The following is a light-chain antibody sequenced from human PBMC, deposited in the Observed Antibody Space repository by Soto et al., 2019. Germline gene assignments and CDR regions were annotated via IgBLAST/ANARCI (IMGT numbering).Light chain of an antibody. CDR3: LQDFTYPRT. CDR2: GAP. CDR1: QGIKKD. J-gene: IGKJ3*01. Sequence: AIQMTPSTSSLYASVGDRVTMTCRASQGIKKDFGWYQHRPGKAPRLLIYGAPTLYSGVPSRFSATGSGIDFTLTINSLQPEDCATYNCLQDFTYPRTFGPGTRV. V-gene: IGKV1-6*01.